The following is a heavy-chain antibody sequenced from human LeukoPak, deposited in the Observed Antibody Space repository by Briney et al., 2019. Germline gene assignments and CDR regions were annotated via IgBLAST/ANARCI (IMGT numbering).Heavy chain of an antibody. CDR1: GFTFSSYA. Sequence: PGGSLRLSCAASGFTFSSYAMHWVRQAPGQGLEGVAVISYDGSNKYYADSVKGRFTISRDNSKNTLYLQLNSMTAQDKAVYYCARAGATDAFEIWGERTTVTVSS. CDR2: ISYDGSNK. V-gene: IGHV3-30*04. J-gene: IGHJ3*02. D-gene: IGHD1-26*01. CDR3: ARAGATDAFEI.